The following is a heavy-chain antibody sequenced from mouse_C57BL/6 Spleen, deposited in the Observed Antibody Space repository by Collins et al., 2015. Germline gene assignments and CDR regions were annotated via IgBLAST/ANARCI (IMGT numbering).Heavy chain of an antibody. D-gene: IGHD1-1*01. CDR3: ARVLRYYAMDY. J-gene: IGHJ4*01. CDR1: GYTFTSYW. CDR2: IYPGSGST. V-gene: IGHV1-55*01. Sequence: QVQLQQPGAELVKPGASVKMSCKASGYTFTSYWITWVKQRPGQGLEWIGDIYPGSGSTNYNEKFKSKATLTVDTSSGTAYMQLSSLTSEDSAVYYCARVLRYYAMDYWGQGTSVTVSS.